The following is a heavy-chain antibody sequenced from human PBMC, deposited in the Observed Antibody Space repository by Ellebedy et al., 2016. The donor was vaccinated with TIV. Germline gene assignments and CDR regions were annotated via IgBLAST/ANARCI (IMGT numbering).Heavy chain of an antibody. J-gene: IGHJ6*02. D-gene: IGHD1-14*01. CDR1: GYPFSSYG. V-gene: IGHV1-18*01. Sequence: ASVKVSCKASGYPFSSYGITWVRQAPGQGLEWMGWMSASNANTKYAQKFQGRVTMTTDTSTTTAYMELRSLRSDDTAVYYCVGDMRVPEPDTTYYYYGMDVWGQGTTVTVSS. CDR3: VGDMRVPEPDTTYYYYGMDV. CDR2: MSASNANT.